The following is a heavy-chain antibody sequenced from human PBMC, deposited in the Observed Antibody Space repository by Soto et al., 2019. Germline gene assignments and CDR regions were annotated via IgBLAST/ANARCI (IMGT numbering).Heavy chain of an antibody. V-gene: IGHV1-24*01. CDR2: FNPEDGET. J-gene: IGHJ6*02. CDR1: GYTLSELS. CDR3: ATDRRHTGAYVDYYYGMDV. D-gene: IGHD7-27*01. Sequence: ASVKVSCKVSGYTLSELSMHWVRQAPGKGLEWMGGFNPEDGETIYAQKFQGRVTMTEDTSTDTAYMELSSLRSEDTAVYYCATDRRHTGAYVDYYYGMDVWGQGTTVTVSS.